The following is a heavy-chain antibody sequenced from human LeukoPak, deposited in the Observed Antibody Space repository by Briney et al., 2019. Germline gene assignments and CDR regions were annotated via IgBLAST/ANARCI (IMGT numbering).Heavy chain of an antibody. Sequence: SVTVSCKASGGTFSSYAISWVRQAPGQGLEWMGGIIPIFGTANYAQKFQGRVTITADESTSTAYMELSSLRSEDTAVYYCARVPTMYHNWFDPWGQGTLVTVSS. CDR3: ARVPTMYHNWFDP. J-gene: IGHJ5*02. D-gene: IGHD3-10*02. CDR2: IIPIFGTA. CDR1: GGTFSSYA. V-gene: IGHV1-69*13.